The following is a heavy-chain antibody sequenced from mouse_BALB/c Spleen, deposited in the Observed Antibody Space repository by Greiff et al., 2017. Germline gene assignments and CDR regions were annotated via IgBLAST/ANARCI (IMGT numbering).Heavy chain of an antibody. Sequence: EVQLQESGGGLVQPGGSMKLSCVASGFTFSSYWMSWVRQSPEKGLEWVAEIRLKSDNYATHYAESVKGKFTISRDDSKSRLYLQMNSLRAEDTGIYYCTGYGNYGAWFAYWGQGTLVTVSA. V-gene: IGHV6-6*02. CDR2: IRLKSDNYAT. J-gene: IGHJ3*01. CDR1: GFTFSSYW. CDR3: TGYGNYGAWFAY. D-gene: IGHD2-1*01.